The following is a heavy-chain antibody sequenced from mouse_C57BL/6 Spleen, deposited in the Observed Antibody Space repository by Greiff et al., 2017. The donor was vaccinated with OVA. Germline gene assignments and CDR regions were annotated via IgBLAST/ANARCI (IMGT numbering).Heavy chain of an antibody. D-gene: IGHD1-1*01. CDR3: ARYGAY. J-gene: IGHJ3*01. V-gene: IGHV1-42*01. CDR1: GYSFTGYY. Sequence: DVQLQESGPELVKPGASVKISCKASGYSFTGYYMNWVKQSPEKSLEWIGEINPSTGGTTYNQKFKAKATLTVDKSSSTAYMQLKSLTSEDSAVYYCARYGAYWGQGTLVTVSA. CDR2: INPSTGGT.